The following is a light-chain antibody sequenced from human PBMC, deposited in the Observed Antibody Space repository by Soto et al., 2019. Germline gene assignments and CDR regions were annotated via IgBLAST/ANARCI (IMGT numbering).Light chain of an antibody. Sequence: DIQMTQSPSSLSASVGDRVTIAFRASQVISTWLAWYQQKPGQAPKLLIYAASVLESGVPSRFSGSGSGTDFTLTISCLQSEDFATYYCQQYYSYPLTFGQGTKVDIK. J-gene: IGKJ1*01. V-gene: IGKV1-12*01. CDR1: QVISTW. CDR3: QQYYSYPLT. CDR2: AAS.